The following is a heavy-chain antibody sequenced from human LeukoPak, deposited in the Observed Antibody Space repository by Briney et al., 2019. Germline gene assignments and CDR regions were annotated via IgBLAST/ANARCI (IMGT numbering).Heavy chain of an antibody. CDR1: GYTFTGYY. V-gene: IGHV1-2*02. CDR3: ARFNGGNWNDAPFDY. D-gene: IGHD1-1*01. J-gene: IGHJ4*02. Sequence: ASVKVSCKASGYTFTGYYIHWVRQAPGQGLEWMGCINPNSGVTNYAQNFQGRVTMTRDTSISTAYMELSRLTSDDTAVYYCARFNGGNWNDAPFDYWGQGTLVTVSS. CDR2: INPNSGVT.